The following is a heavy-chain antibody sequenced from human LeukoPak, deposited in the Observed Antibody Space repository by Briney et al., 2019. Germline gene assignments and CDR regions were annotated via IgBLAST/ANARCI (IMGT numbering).Heavy chain of an antibody. V-gene: IGHV3-30*18. CDR3: AKDLSAAAGGFGLAYYYGMDV. CDR2: ISYDGSNK. J-gene: IGHJ6*02. D-gene: IGHD6-13*01. Sequence: PGGSLRLSCAASGFTFSSYGMHWVRQAPGKGLEWVAVISYDGSNKYYADSVKGRFTISRDNSKNTLYLQMNSLRAEDTAVYYCAKDLSAAAGGFGLAYYYGMDVWGQGTTVTVSS. CDR1: GFTFSSYG.